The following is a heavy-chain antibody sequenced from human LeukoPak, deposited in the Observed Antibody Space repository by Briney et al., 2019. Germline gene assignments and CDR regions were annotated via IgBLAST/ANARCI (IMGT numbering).Heavy chain of an antibody. V-gene: IGHV4-34*01. D-gene: IGHD3-10*01. CDR3: ARLREAYGMDV. CDR2: IHHSGRT. Sequence: PSETLSLTCGVYGGSFNGYYWTWIRQPPGKGLEWIGEIHHSGRTQSNPSPQSRLTISVDTSKSQFSLKLSSVSAADTAVYYCARLREAYGMDVWGQGTTVTVSS. J-gene: IGHJ6*02. CDR1: GGSFNGYY.